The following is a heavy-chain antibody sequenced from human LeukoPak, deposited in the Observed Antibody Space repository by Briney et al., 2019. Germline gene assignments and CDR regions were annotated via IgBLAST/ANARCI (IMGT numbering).Heavy chain of an antibody. Sequence: PSETLSLTCAVYGGSFSGYYWSWIRQPPGKGLEWIGEINHSGSTNYNPSLKSRVTISVDTSKNQFSLKLRSVTAADTALYYCAREESSGWAYDYWGQGTLVTVSS. D-gene: IGHD6-19*01. V-gene: IGHV4-34*01. CDR1: GGSFSGYY. J-gene: IGHJ4*02. CDR3: AREESSGWAYDY. CDR2: INHSGST.